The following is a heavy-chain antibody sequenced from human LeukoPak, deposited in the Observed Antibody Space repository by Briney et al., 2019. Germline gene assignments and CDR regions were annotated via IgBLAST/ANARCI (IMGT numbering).Heavy chain of an antibody. Sequence: ASVKVSCKTSGYSENFYGITWVRQVAGQGLEWMGWISAQHGQTEYAPNSQDRVTMTTDTYTNTAYMELRSLRSDDTAVYYCAFSSYYLQGNYYYMDVWGKGTTVTVSS. V-gene: IGHV1-18*01. CDR3: AFSSYYLQGNYYYMDV. J-gene: IGHJ6*03. CDR2: ISAQHGQT. D-gene: IGHD1-26*01. CDR1: GYSENFYG.